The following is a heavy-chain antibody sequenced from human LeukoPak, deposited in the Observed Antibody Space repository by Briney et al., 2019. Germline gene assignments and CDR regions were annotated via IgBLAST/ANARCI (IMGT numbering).Heavy chain of an antibody. Sequence: ASVKVSCKVSGYTLTELSMHWVRQAPGKGREWMGGFDPEDGETIYAQKFQGRVTMTEDTSTDTAYMELSSLRSEDTAVYYCATGPLVGAVFQHWGQGTLVTVSS. D-gene: IGHD1-26*01. J-gene: IGHJ1*01. CDR2: FDPEDGET. V-gene: IGHV1-24*01. CDR1: GYTLTELS. CDR3: ATGPLVGAVFQH.